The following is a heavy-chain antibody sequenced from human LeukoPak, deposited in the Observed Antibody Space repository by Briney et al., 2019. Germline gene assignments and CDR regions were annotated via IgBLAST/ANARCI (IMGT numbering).Heavy chain of an antibody. V-gene: IGHV4-34*01. CDR3: ARETRDYYVSGNYYFDY. D-gene: IGHD3-10*01. CDR1: GGSFRGYY. J-gene: IGHJ4*02. Sequence: SETLSLTCAVYGGSFRGYYWSWIRQPPGKGLEWIGEINYSGNTNYNPSLKSRVTISLDTSKNQFSLKLSSVTAADTAVYYCARETRDYYVSGNYYFDYWGQGTLVTVSS. CDR2: INYSGNT.